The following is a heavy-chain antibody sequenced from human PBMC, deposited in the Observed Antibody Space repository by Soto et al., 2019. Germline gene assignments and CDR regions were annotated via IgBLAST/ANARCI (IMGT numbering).Heavy chain of an antibody. CDR2: ISAYNGNT. J-gene: IGHJ4*02. D-gene: IGHD2-2*03. Sequence: QVQLVQSGAEVKKPRASVKVSCKASGYTFTSYGISWVRQAPGQGVEWMGWISAYNGNTNYAQKLQGRVTMTTDTSTSTAYMELRSLRSDDTALYYCARDGLDIVVVPAAMRGGAYFDYWGQGTLVTVSS. CDR1: GYTFTSYG. CDR3: ARDGLDIVVVPAAMRGGAYFDY. V-gene: IGHV1-18*01.